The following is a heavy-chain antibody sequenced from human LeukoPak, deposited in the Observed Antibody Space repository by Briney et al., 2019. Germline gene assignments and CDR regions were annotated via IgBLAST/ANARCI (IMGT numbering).Heavy chain of an antibody. CDR3: ARLRFSWFDP. J-gene: IGHJ5*02. D-gene: IGHD3-3*01. Sequence: SQTLSLTCAVSGGSISSGGYSWSWIRQPPGKGLEWIGYIYHSVSTYYNTSLKSRVTISVDRSKNQFSLKLSSVTAADTAVYYCARLRFSWFDPWGQGTLVTVSS. CDR2: IYHSVST. V-gene: IGHV4-30-2*01. CDR1: GGSISSGGYS.